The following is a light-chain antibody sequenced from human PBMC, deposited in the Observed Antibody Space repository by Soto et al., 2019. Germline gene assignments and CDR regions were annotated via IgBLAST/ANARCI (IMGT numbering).Light chain of an antibody. J-gene: IGLJ2*01. CDR3: SSYTGSSTVV. CDR1: SNDIGGYNY. Sequence: QSALTQPASVSESPGQSITISCTGTSNDIGGYNYVSWYQHHPGKAPKLMIYEVSNRPSGVSHRFSGSKSGNTASLTISGLQAEDEADYYCSSYTGSSTVVFGGGTKSPS. CDR2: EVS. V-gene: IGLV2-14*01.